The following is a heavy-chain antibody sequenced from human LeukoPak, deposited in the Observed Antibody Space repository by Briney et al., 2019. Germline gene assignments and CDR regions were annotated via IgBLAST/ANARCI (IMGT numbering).Heavy chain of an antibody. V-gene: IGHV3-23*01. CDR3: ARVTYYDFWSGYYFDY. CDR1: GFTLSNYD. D-gene: IGHD3-3*01. Sequence: PGGSLRLSCAASGFTLSNYDMSWVRQAPGKGLAWVSAISGRGGRTYYADSVKGRFTISRDNAKNSLYLQMNSLRAEDTALYYCARVTYYDFWSGYYFDYWGQGTLVTVSS. J-gene: IGHJ4*02. CDR2: ISGRGGRT.